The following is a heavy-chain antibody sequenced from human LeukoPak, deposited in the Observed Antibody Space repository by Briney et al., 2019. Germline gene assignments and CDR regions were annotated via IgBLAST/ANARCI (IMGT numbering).Heavy chain of an antibody. CDR1: GFTFSSYA. Sequence: GGSLRLSCAASGFTFSSYAMHWVRQAPGKGLEWVAVISYDGSNKYYADSVKGRFTISRDNSKNTLYLQMNSLRAEDTAVYYCARENGDYYYGMDVWGQGTTVTVSS. D-gene: IGHD4-17*01. V-gene: IGHV3-30-3*01. CDR3: ARENGDYYYGMDV. CDR2: ISYDGSNK. J-gene: IGHJ6*02.